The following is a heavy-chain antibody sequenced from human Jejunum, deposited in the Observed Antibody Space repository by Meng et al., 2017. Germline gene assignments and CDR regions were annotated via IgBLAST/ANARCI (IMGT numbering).Heavy chain of an antibody. CDR1: GFTFSNYW. CDR2: ITSDGSST. D-gene: IGHD3-16*02. CDR3: TRDYPRVMSQYFDL. J-gene: IGHJ2*01. V-gene: IGHV3-74*01. Sequence: GGSLRPSCAASGFTFSNYWMHWVCQAPGKGLVWVARITSDGSSTDYADSVKGRFTISRDNAKNTLYLQLDSLRAEDTAVYFCTRDYPRVMSQYFDLWGRGTLVTVSS.